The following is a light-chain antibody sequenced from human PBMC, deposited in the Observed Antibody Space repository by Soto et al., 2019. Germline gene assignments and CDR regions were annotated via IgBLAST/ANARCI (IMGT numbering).Light chain of an antibody. Sequence: DIQMTQSPSSLSASVGDRVTITCRASQSISSYLNWYQQKQGKAPKLLIYAASSLQSGVPSRFSGSGSGTDFTLTISSLQPEDFATYYCQQRDTFGQGTKLEIK. V-gene: IGKV1-39*01. J-gene: IGKJ2*01. CDR1: QSISSY. CDR2: AAS. CDR3: QQRDT.